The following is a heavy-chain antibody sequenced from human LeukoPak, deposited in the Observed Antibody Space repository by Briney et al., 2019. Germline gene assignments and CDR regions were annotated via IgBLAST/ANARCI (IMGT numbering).Heavy chain of an antibody. J-gene: IGHJ5*02. Sequence: SETLSLTCTVSGGSISSYYWGWIRQPPEKGLEWIGSIYYSWSTYYNPSLKGRITISVDTSKNQFSLKLSSVTAADTAVYYCARVTLGSSWWNNWFDPWGLGTLVTVSS. D-gene: IGHD6-13*01. CDR3: ARVTLGSSWWNNWFDP. V-gene: IGHV4-39*07. CDR1: GGSISSYY. CDR2: IYYSWST.